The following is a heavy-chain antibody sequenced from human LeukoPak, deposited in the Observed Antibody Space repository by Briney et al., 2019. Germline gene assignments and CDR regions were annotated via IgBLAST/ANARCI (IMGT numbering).Heavy chain of an antibody. CDR1: GFAFSSYS. CDR2: ISSSSSYI. D-gene: IGHD6-13*01. Sequence: GGSLRLSCAASGFAFSSYSMNWVRQAPGKGLEWVSSISSSSSYIYYADSVKGRFTISRDNAKNSLYLQMNSLRAEDTAVYYCAREGLAAAVTGFYFDYWGQGTLVTVSS. V-gene: IGHV3-21*01. J-gene: IGHJ4*02. CDR3: AREGLAAAVTGFYFDY.